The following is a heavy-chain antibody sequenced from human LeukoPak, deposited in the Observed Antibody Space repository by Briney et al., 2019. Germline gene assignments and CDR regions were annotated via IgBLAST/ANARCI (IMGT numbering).Heavy chain of an antibody. CDR3: AKGITPYSSSSPDY. D-gene: IGHD6-6*01. CDR2: ISWNSGSI. V-gene: IGHV3-9*03. Sequence: GGSLRLSXAASGFTFDDYAMHWVRQAPGKGLEWVSGISWNSGSIGYADSVKGRFTISRDNAKNSLYLQMNSLRAEDMALYYCAKGITPYSSSSPDYWGQGTLVTVSS. J-gene: IGHJ4*02. CDR1: GFTFDDYA.